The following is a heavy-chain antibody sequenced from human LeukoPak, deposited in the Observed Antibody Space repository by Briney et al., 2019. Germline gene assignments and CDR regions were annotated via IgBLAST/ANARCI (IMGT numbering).Heavy chain of an antibody. V-gene: IGHV3-23*01. CDR1: GFTFSSYA. D-gene: IGHD2-8*01. CDR3: ARRYCTNGICYIHSWHFDC. Sequence: PGGSLRLSCAASGFTFSSYAMSWVRQAPGKGLEWVSVISGSGDITYYADSVKGRFTISRDNSKNTLYLQMNSLRAEDTAVYYCARRYCTNGICYIHSWHFDCWGQGTLVTVSS. CDR2: ISGSGDIT. J-gene: IGHJ4*02.